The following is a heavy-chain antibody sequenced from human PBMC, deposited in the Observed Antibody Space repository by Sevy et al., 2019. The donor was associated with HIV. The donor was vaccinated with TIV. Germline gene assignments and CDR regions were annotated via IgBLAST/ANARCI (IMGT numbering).Heavy chain of an antibody. CDR1: GFTFSGSA. Sequence: GGSLRLSCAASGFTFSGSAMHWVRQASGKGLEWVGRIRSKANSYATAYAASVKGRFTISRDDSKNTAYLQMNSLKTXDTAVYYCTRHSPLGYCSGGSCYSPDPYYYYGMDVWGQGTTVTVSS. V-gene: IGHV3-73*01. CDR3: TRHSPLGYCSGGSCYSPDPYYYYGMDV. CDR2: IRSKANSYAT. J-gene: IGHJ6*02. D-gene: IGHD2-15*01.